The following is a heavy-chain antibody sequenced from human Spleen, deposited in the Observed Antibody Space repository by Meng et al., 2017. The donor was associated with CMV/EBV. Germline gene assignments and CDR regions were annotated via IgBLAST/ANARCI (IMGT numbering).Heavy chain of an antibody. CDR1: GGSISSYY. J-gene: IGHJ4*02. D-gene: IGHD1-26*01. CDR2: IYYSGST. V-gene: IGHV4-59*01. Sequence: SETLSLTCTVSGGSISSYYWSWIRQPPGKGLEWIGYIYYSGSTNYNPSLKSRVTISVDTSKNQFSLKLSSVTAADTAVYYCARWPWESLRGDWGQGTRVTVSS. CDR3: ARWPWESLRGD.